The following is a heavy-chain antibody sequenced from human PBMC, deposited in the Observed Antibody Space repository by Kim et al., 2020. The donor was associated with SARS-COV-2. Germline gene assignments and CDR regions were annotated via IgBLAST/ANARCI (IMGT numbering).Heavy chain of an antibody. CDR3: AHSRYDSSGPSLDY. J-gene: IGHJ4*02. Sequence: SPSLKSRLTITKDTSKNQVVLTMTNMDPVDTATYYCAHSRYDSSGPSLDYWGQGTLVTVSS. V-gene: IGHV2-5*01. D-gene: IGHD3-22*01.